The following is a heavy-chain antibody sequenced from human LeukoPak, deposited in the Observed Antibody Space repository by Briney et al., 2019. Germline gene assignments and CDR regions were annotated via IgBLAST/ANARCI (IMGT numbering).Heavy chain of an antibody. D-gene: IGHD1-1*01. CDR3: ARDLVKIQVNYFDL. J-gene: IGHJ4*02. V-gene: IGHV1-18*04. CDR1: GYSFTSFG. CDR2: ISGYNGDA. Sequence: ASVKVSCKASGYSFTSFGISWVRQAPGQGLEWIGWISGYNGDATYARSLQGRITMTRDTSTSTAYMELRSLRSDDTAVYYCARDLVKIQVNYFDLWGQGTLVTVSS.